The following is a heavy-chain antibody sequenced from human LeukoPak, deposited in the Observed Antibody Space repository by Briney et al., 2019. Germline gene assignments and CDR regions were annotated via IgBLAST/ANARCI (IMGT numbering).Heavy chain of an antibody. CDR1: GYAFTSYY. CDR3: AAGEGSGWFYYYYGMDV. J-gene: IGHJ6*02. Sequence: GASVKVSCKASGYAFTSYYMHWVRQAPGQGLEWMGIINPSGGSTSYAQKFQGRVTMTRDTSTSTAYMELSSLRSEDTAVYYCAAGEGSGWFYYYYGMDVWGQGTTVTVSS. CDR2: INPSGGST. V-gene: IGHV1-46*01. D-gene: IGHD6-19*01.